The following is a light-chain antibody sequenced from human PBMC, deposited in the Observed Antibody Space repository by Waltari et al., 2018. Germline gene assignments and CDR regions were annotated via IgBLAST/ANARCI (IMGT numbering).Light chain of an antibody. J-gene: IGLJ3*02. CDR3: CSYAGSNSWV. V-gene: IGLV2-23*01. Sequence: QSALTQPASVSGFPGQSITIPCSGNGSDVGSYSLVSWYQNQPGKAPKIIIYEGSERPSGVSSRFSGAKSGDTASLTISGLQPEDEADYYCCSYAGSNSWVFGGGTKLTVL. CDR2: EGS. CDR1: GSDVGSYSL.